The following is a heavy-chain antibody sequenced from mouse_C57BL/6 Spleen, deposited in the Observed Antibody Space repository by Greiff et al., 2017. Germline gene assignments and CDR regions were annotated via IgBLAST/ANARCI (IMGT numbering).Heavy chain of an antibody. J-gene: IGHJ1*03. CDR2: IDPETGGT. Sequence: QVQLKESGAELVRPGASVTLSCKASGYTFTDYEMHWVKQTPVHGLEWIGAIDPETGGTAYNQKFKGKAILTADKSSSTAYMELRSLTSEDSAVYYCTTFITAVNWYFDVWGTGTTVTVSS. CDR3: TTFITAVNWYFDV. CDR1: GYTFTDYE. D-gene: IGHD1-1*01. V-gene: IGHV1-15*01.